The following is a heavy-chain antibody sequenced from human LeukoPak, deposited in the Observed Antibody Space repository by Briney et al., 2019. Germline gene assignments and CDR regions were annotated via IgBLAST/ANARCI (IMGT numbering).Heavy chain of an antibody. CDR3: AKDGRGGVPRAFDI. CDR2: IKSKTEGGTT. CDR1: GFTFSNAW. J-gene: IGHJ3*02. Sequence: GGSLRLSCAASGFTFSNAWMSWVRQAPEKGREWVGRIKSKTEGGTTENAAPAKSRSTISRYKSKNTQNLQMNSLRAEDTAVYYCAKDGRGGVPRAFDIWGQGTMVTVSS. V-gene: IGHV3-15*01. D-gene: IGHD2-15*01.